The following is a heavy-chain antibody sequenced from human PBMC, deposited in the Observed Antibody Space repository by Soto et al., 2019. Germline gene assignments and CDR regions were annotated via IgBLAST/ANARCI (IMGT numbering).Heavy chain of an antibody. CDR2: ISYDGNNK. CDR1: GFTFTNYG. CDR3: AKRAARLGWFDP. Sequence: VGSLRLSCAASGFTFTNYGMHWVRQAPGKGLEWVALISYDGNNKYYGDSVKGRFTISRDNSKNTLYLQMNSLRAEDTAVYYCAKRAARLGWFDPWGQGTLVTVSS. D-gene: IGHD6-6*01. V-gene: IGHV3-30*18. J-gene: IGHJ5*02.